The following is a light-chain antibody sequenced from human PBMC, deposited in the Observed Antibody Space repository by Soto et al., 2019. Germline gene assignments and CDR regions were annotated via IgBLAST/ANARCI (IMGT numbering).Light chain of an antibody. Sequence: DIQMTQSPSTLSASLGERVTITCRASQSFSNWLAWYQQKPGKAPRLLIYDVSSLESGVPSRFSGSASGTEFILTISSLQPDDFATYYCQQYNSYSWTFGQGTKVEIK. V-gene: IGKV1-5*01. CDR3: QQYNSYSWT. CDR1: QSFSNW. J-gene: IGKJ1*01. CDR2: DVS.